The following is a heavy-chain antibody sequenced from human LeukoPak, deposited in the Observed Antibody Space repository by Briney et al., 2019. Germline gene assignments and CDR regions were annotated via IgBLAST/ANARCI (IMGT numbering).Heavy chain of an antibody. J-gene: IGHJ6*02. D-gene: IGHD2-2*01. V-gene: IGHV1-8*01. CDR3: ASRFGVVVPAAEGFLYGMDV. Sequence: GASVKVSCKASGYTFTSYDINWVRQATGQGLEWMGWMNPNSGNTDYAQKFQGRVTMTRNTSISTAYMELSSLRSEDTAVYYCASRFGVVVPAAEGFLYGMDVWGQGTTVTVSS. CDR1: GYTFTSYD. CDR2: MNPNSGNT.